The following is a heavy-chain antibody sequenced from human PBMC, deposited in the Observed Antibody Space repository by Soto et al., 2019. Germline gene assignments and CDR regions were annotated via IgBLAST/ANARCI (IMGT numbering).Heavy chain of an antibody. CDR1: GFTFRDYG. D-gene: IGHD3-10*01. J-gene: IGHJ4*02. V-gene: IGHV3-23*01. CDR2: ISGGAT. Sequence: EVQLLESGGGLVQPGGSRRLSCAAAGFTFRDYGMRWVRQAPGKGLEWVSGISGGATYYADSVKGRLVISRDDSKNTLYLEMDSLRVEDTAVYYCTNDSGWTSADWGQGTLVTVSS. CDR3: TNDSGWTSAD.